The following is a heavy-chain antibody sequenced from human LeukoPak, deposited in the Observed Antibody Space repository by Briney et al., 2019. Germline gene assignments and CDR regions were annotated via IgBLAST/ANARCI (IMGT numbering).Heavy chain of an antibody. D-gene: IGHD6-13*01. J-gene: IGHJ4*02. CDR3: ARGIAAAGIVGVFDY. CDR2: IYSGGNT. V-gene: IGHV3-66*01. CDR1: GFSVSSNH. Sequence: WGSLRLSCAASGFSVSSNHMSWVRQAPRKGLEWVSVIYSGGNTHYADSVKGRFSISRDNSKNTLYLQMNSLRAEDTAVYYCARGIAAAGIVGVFDYWGQGTLVTVSS.